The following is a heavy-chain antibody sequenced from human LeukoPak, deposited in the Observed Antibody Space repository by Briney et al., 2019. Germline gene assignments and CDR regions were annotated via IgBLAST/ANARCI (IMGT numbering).Heavy chain of an antibody. J-gene: IGHJ4*02. Sequence: SETLSLTCTVPGGSISSYYWSWVRQPPGKGLEWIGYIYYSGSTNYNPSLESRVTISVDTSKNQISLKLSSVTAADTAVYYCARGSGWYFYWGQGTLVTVSS. V-gene: IGHV4-59*01. CDR1: GGSISSYY. CDR2: IYYSGST. D-gene: IGHD6-19*01. CDR3: ARGSGWYFY.